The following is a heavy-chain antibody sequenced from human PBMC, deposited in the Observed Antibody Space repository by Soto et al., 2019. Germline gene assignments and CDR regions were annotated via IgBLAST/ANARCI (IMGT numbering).Heavy chain of an antibody. Sequence: QVQLVESGGGVVQPGRSLRLSCAASGFTFSSYGMHWVRQAPGKGLEWVAVISYDGSNKYYADSVKGRFTISRDNSKNPLSLQMTSLRAEDTAVYYCAKDKVPVVVTAPFDYWGQGTLVTVSS. D-gene: IGHD2-21*02. CDR2: ISYDGSNK. V-gene: IGHV3-30*18. CDR1: GFTFSSYG. CDR3: AKDKVPVVVTAPFDY. J-gene: IGHJ4*02.